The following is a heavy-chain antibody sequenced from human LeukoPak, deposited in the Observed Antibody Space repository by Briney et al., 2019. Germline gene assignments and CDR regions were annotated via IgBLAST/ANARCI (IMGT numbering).Heavy chain of an antibody. D-gene: IGHD6-13*01. Sequence: PSETLSLTCILSGGSISSTSYYWGWIRQPPGKWLGWIGNIYDSGSTYYNPSRKSRVTISVDTSKNQFSLKLSSVTAADTAVYYCARHVGRYSSRAEGFDPWGQGTLVTVSS. V-gene: IGHV4-39*01. CDR1: GGSISSTSYY. CDR2: IYDSGST. J-gene: IGHJ5*02. CDR3: ARHVGRYSSRAEGFDP.